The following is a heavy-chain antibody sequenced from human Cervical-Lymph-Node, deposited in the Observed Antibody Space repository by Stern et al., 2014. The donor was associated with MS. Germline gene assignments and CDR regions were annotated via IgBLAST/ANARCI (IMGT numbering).Heavy chain of an antibody. J-gene: IGHJ4*02. Sequence: QLQLQESGPGLVKPSKTLSLICTVSGGSISSDYWSWIRQPAGKGLEWIGRIYTSGSTNYNSSLKSRITMSMDTSKNQFSLNLTSVTAADTAVYYCARDPMSVGPFDYWGQGILVTVSS. CDR2: IYTSGST. V-gene: IGHV4-4*07. CDR1: GGSISSDY. CDR3: ARDPMSVGPFDY. D-gene: IGHD2-2*01.